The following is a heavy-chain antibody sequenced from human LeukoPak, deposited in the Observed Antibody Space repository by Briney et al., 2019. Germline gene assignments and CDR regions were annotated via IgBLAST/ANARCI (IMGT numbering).Heavy chain of an antibody. D-gene: IGHD3-9*01. Sequence: GGSLRLSCAASGFTFSTYAMSWVRQAPGKGLEWVSTIGGSGGGTYYAESVKGRFIISRDTSKNTLFLQMNSLRAEDTAVYYCAKVYFDWLLPLDYWGQGTLVTVSS. V-gene: IGHV3-23*01. CDR2: IGGSGGGT. CDR1: GFTFSTYA. CDR3: AKVYFDWLLPLDY. J-gene: IGHJ4*02.